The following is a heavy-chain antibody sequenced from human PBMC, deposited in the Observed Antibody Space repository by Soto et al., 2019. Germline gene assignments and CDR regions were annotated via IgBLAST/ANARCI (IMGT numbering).Heavy chain of an antibody. Sequence: ASVKVSCKASGFTFTSSAVQWVRQARGQRLEWIGWIVVGSGNTNYAQKFQERVTITRDMSTSTAYMELSSLRSEDTAVYYCAADRRWLLAAYYYGMDVWGQGTTVTVSS. CDR3: AADRRWLLAAYYYGMDV. V-gene: IGHV1-58*01. CDR2: IVVGSGNT. D-gene: IGHD3-22*01. J-gene: IGHJ6*02. CDR1: GFTFTSSA.